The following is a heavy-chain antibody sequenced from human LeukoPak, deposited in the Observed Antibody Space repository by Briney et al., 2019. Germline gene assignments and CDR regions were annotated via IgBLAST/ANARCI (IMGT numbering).Heavy chain of an antibody. Sequence: GGSLRLSCAASEFTFSSYAMSWVRQAPGKRLEWVSVISGSGGSTDYADSVKGRFTTSRDNSKNTLYLQMNSLRAEDTAVYYCAKMANYYGSGSLYYGMDVWGQGTTVTVSS. V-gene: IGHV3-23*01. CDR2: ISGSGGST. J-gene: IGHJ6*02. CDR1: EFTFSSYA. CDR3: AKMANYYGSGSLYYGMDV. D-gene: IGHD3-10*01.